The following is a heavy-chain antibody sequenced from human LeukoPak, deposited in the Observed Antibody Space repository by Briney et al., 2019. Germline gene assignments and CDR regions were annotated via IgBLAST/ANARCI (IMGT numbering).Heavy chain of an antibody. J-gene: IGHJ4*02. CDR2: TRNKANSYTT. CDR1: GFTFSDHY. V-gene: IGHV3-72*01. CDR3: AKGRYDIN. D-gene: IGHD3-22*01. Sequence: PGGSLRLSCAASGFTFSDHYMDWVRQAPGKGLEWVGRTRNKANSYTTEYAASVKGRFTISRDDSKNSLYLQMNSLKTEDTAVYYCAKGRYDINWGQGTLVTVSS.